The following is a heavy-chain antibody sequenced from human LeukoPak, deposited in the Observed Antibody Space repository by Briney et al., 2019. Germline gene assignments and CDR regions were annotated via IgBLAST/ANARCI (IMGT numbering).Heavy chain of an antibody. V-gene: IGHV1-69*13. CDR3: ARDRYVSQRYFDY. D-gene: IGHD2-2*01. Sequence: SVKVSCKVSGYTLTELSIHWVRQAPGKGLEWMGGIIPIFGTAKYAQKLQGRVTITADESTNIAYMELSSLRSEDTAVYYCARDRYVSQRYFDYWGQGTLVTVSS. CDR2: IIPIFGTA. J-gene: IGHJ4*02. CDR1: GYTLTELS.